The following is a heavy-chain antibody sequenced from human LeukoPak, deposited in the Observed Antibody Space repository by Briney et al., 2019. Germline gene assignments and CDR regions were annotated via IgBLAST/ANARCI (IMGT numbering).Heavy chain of an antibody. CDR1: GFTFSSYA. CDR3: AKDQRSNYARWFDP. CDR2: ISGSGGST. Sequence: PEASLRLSCAASGFTFSSYAMSWVRQAPGKGLEWVSAISGSGGSTYYADSVKGRFTISRDNSKNTLYLQMNSLRAEDTAVYYCAKDQRSNYARWFDPWGQGTLVTVSS. V-gene: IGHV3-23*01. D-gene: IGHD4-11*01. J-gene: IGHJ5*02.